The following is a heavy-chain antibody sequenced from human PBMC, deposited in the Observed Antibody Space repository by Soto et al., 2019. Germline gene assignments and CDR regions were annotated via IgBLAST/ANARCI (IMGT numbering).Heavy chain of an antibody. CDR2: ISSSSSTI. CDR3: ARGPDYGLNWFDP. D-gene: IGHD4-17*01. V-gene: IGHV3-48*01. CDR1: GFTFSSYS. J-gene: IGHJ5*02. Sequence: EVQLVEFGGGLVQPGGSLRLSCAASGFTFSSYSMNWVRQAPGKGLEWVSYISSSSSTIYYADSVKGRFTISRDNAKNSLYLQMNSLRAEDTAVYYFARGPDYGLNWFDPWGQGTLVTVSS.